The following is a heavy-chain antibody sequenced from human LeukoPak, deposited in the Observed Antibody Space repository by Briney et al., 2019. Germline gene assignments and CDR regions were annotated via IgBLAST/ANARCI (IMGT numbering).Heavy chain of an antibody. V-gene: IGHV1-46*03. Sequence: VASVKVSCKASGYTFTSYYMHWVRQAPGQGLEWMGIINPSGGSTSYAQKFQGRVTMTRDTSTSTVYMELSSLRSEDTAVYYCARGEQLPPSYYYYYYMDVWGKGTTATVSS. CDR1: GYTFTSYY. CDR2: INPSGGST. CDR3: ARGEQLPPSYYYYYYMDV. J-gene: IGHJ6*03. D-gene: IGHD6-13*01.